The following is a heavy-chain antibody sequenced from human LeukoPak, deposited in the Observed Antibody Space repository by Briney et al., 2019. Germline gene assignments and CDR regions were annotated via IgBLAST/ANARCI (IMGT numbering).Heavy chain of an antibody. J-gene: IGHJ5*02. Sequence: SVKVSCKASGGTFSSYAISWVRQAPGQGLEWMGGIIPIFGIANYAQKFQGRVTITADKSTSTAYMELSSLRSEDTAVYYCASRIAAAGTWAQDDWFDPWGQGTRVTVSS. CDR2: IIPIFGIA. D-gene: IGHD6-13*01. CDR3: ASRIAAAGTWAQDDWFDP. V-gene: IGHV1-69*10. CDR1: GGTFSSYA.